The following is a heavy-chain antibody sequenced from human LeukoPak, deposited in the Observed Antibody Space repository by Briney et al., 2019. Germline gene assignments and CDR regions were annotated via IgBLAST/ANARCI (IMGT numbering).Heavy chain of an antibody. CDR1: GFTFINAW. Sequence: GGSLRLSCAASGFTFINAWMNWVRQAPGKGLEWVGRIKSKTDGGTTDYAAPVKGRFTISRDDSKNTLYLQMNSLKTEDTAVYYCTTGETTYYYGSGSYHYYMDVWGKGTTVTISS. CDR3: TTGETTYYYGSGSYHYYMDV. J-gene: IGHJ6*03. V-gene: IGHV3-15*01. D-gene: IGHD3-10*01. CDR2: IKSKTDGGTT.